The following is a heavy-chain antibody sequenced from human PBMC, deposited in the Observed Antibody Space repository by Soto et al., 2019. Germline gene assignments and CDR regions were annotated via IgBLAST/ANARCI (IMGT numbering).Heavy chain of an antibody. CDR3: ARSYDYDSSAYRNDALDI. CDR2: IYYSGST. CDR1: GGSISSGDYY. D-gene: IGHD3-22*01. J-gene: IGHJ3*02. Sequence: PSETLSLTCTVSGGSISSGDYYWSWIRQPPGKGLEWIGYIYYSGSTYYNPSLKSRVTISVDTSKNQFSLRLSSVTAADTAVYYCARSYDYDSSAYRNDALDIWGQGTMVTGSS. V-gene: IGHV4-30-4*01.